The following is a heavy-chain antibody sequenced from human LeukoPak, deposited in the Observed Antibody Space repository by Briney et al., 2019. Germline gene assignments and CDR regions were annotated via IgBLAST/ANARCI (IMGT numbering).Heavy chain of an antibody. CDR2: ISSSGSTI. J-gene: IGHJ4*02. CDR1: GFSLRSSE. CDR3: AMFYFDY. Sequence: GGSLRLSCAASGFSLRSSEMNWVRQAPGKGLEWVSYISSSGSTIYYADSVKGRFTISRDNAKNSLFLQMNSLRAEDTAIYYCAMFYFDYWGQGTLVTVSS. V-gene: IGHV3-48*03.